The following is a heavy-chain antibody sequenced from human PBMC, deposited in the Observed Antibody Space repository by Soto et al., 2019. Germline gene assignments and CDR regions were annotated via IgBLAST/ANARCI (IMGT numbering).Heavy chain of an antibody. CDR3: AKDRPVAAAGDTPDFPFDY. V-gene: IGHV3-23*01. J-gene: IGHJ4*02. D-gene: IGHD6-13*01. CDR2: ISGSGGST. CDR1: GFTFSSYA. Sequence: GGSLRLSCAASGFTFSSYAMSWVRQAPGKGLEWVSAISGSGGSTYYADSVKGRFTISRDNSKNTLYLQMNSLRAEDTAVYYCAKDRPVAAAGDTPDFPFDYWGQGTLVTVSS.